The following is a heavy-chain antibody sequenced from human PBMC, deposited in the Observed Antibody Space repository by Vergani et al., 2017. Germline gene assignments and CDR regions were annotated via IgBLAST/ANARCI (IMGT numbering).Heavy chain of an antibody. CDR3: ARCIVDSSGYLVYYYGMDV. D-gene: IGHD3-22*01. CDR1: GYTFTSYG. CDR2: ISAYNGNT. V-gene: IGHV1-18*04. J-gene: IGHJ6*04. Sequence: QVQLVQSGAEVKKPGASVKVSCKASGYTFTSYGISWVRQAPGQGLEWMGWISAYNGNTNYAQKLHGRVTMATDTSTSTAHMELRSLRSGDTAVYYCARCIVDSSGYLVYYYGMDVWGEGTTVTVSS.